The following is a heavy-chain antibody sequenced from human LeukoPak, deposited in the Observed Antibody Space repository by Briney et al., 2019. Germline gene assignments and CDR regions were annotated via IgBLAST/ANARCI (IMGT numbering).Heavy chain of an antibody. CDR3: AEGAAAGIYFDY. D-gene: IGHD6-13*01. CDR1: GGSISSSSYY. J-gene: IGHJ4*02. Sequence: SETLSLTCTVSGGSISSSSYYWGWIRQPPGKGLEWIGSIYYSGSTYYNPSLKSRVTTSVDTSKNQFSLKLSSVTAADTAVYYCAEGAAAGIYFDYWGQGTLVTVSS. CDR2: IYYSGST. V-gene: IGHV4-39*01.